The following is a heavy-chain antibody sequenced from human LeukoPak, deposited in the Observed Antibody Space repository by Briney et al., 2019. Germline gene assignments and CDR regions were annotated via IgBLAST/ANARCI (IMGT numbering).Heavy chain of an antibody. D-gene: IGHD6-19*01. CDR2: IFPGDSDT. CDR1: GYSFTTYW. V-gene: IGHV5-51*01. Sequence: GESLKISCKTSGYSFTTYWVAWVRQMPGKGLEWMGVIFPGDSDTRYSPSFQGHVTISADKSFSTAYLQCSSLKASDTAIYFCARLPLASSGWYNVAHWGQGTLVTVSS. CDR3: ARLPLASSGWYNVAH. J-gene: IGHJ4*02.